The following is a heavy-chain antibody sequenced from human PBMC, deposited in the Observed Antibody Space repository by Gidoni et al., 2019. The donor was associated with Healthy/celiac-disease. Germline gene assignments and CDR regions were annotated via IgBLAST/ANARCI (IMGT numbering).Heavy chain of an antibody. J-gene: IGHJ6*02. CDR3: ARDEMTMVRGAYYYYSMDV. V-gene: IGHV4-38-2*02. CDR2: IYHSGST. D-gene: IGHD3-10*01. Sequence: QVQLQESGPGLVKPSETLSLTCTVSGYSISSGYYWGWIRQPPGKGLEWIGSIYHSGSTYYNPSLKSRVTISVDTSKNQFSLKLSSVTAADTAVYYCARDEMTMVRGAYYYYSMDVWGQGTTVTVSS. CDR1: GYSISSGYY.